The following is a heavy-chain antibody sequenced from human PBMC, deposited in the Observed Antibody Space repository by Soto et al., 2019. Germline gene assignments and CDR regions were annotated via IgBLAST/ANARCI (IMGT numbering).Heavy chain of an antibody. D-gene: IGHD6-25*01. V-gene: IGHV1-8*01. CDR3: ARRKERSGPHYFDS. CDR2: MNPSNGNA. Sequence: ASVKVSCKASGYTFITYHIHWVRQATGQGLEWLGWMNPSNGNAGYAQKFQGRVTMTRNTSISTAYMDLSGLRSEDTAVYFCARRKERSGPHYFDSWGQGTLVTVSS. CDR1: GYTFITYH. J-gene: IGHJ4*02.